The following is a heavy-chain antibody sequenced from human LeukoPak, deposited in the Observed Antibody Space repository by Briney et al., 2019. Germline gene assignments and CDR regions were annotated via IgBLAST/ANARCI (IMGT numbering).Heavy chain of an antibody. CDR3: AKGGWIAAAGGYFDY. Sequence: GGSLRLSCAASGFAFSSYAMSWVRQAPGKGLEWVSAISGSGGSTYYADSVKGRSTISRDNSKNTLYLQMNSLRAEDTAVYYCAKGGWIAAAGGYFDYWGQGTLVTVSS. V-gene: IGHV3-23*01. CDR2: ISGSGGST. D-gene: IGHD6-13*01. J-gene: IGHJ4*02. CDR1: GFAFSSYA.